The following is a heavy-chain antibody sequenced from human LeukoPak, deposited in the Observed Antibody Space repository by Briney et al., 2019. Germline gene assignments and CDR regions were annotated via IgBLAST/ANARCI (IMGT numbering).Heavy chain of an antibody. J-gene: IGHJ4*02. D-gene: IGHD5-24*01. CDR1: GGSISSYY. Sequence: SETLSLTCTVSGGSISSYYWSWIRQPPGKGLEWIGYIYYSGSTNYNPSLKSRVTISVDTSKNQFSLKLSSVTAEDTAVYYCAREGVRWLQLGYFDYWGQGTLVTVSS. CDR2: IYYSGST. CDR3: AREGVRWLQLGYFDY. V-gene: IGHV4-59*01.